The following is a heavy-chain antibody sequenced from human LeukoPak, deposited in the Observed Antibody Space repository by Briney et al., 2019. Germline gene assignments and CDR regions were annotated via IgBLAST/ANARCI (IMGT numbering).Heavy chain of an antibody. CDR1: GGTFSSYA. CDR3: ASIRKYYDFWSGYALDY. J-gene: IGHJ4*02. Sequence: SVKVSCKASGGTFSSYAMSWVRQAPGQGLEWMGRIIPILGIANYAQKFQGRVTITADKSTSTAYMELSSLRSEDTAVYYCASIRKYYDFWSGYALDYWGQGTLVTVSS. CDR2: IIPILGIA. V-gene: IGHV1-69*04. D-gene: IGHD3-3*01.